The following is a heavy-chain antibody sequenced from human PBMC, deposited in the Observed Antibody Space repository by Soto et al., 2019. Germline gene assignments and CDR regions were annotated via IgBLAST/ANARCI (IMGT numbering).Heavy chain of an antibody. Sequence: SETLSLTCAVYGGSFSGYYWSWIRQPPGKGLEWIGEINHSGSTNYNPSLKSRVTISVDTSKNQFSLKLSSVTAAGTAVYYCARGRTGTSPFDYWGQGTLVTVSS. V-gene: IGHV4-34*01. CDR2: INHSGST. CDR1: GGSFSGYY. CDR3: ARGRTGTSPFDY. D-gene: IGHD1-1*01. J-gene: IGHJ4*02.